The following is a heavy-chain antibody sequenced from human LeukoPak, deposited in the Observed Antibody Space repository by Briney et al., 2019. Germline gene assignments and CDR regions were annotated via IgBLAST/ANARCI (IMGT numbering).Heavy chain of an antibody. CDR1: GYTFTSYG. CDR3: ARGSLTEDFVPWFDP. D-gene: IGHD3-10*01. J-gene: IGHJ5*02. CDR2: IIPIFGTA. Sequence: GASVKVSCKASGYTFTSYGISWVRQAPGQGLEWMGGIIPIFGTANYAQKFQGRVTITADESTSTAYMELSSLRSEDTAVYYCARGSLTEDFVPWFDPWGQGTLVTVSS. V-gene: IGHV1-69*13.